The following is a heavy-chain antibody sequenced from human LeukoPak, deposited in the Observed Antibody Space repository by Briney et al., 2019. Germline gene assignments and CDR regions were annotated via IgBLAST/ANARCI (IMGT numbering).Heavy chain of an antibody. CDR1: GFTFSSYA. V-gene: IGHV3-30*03. J-gene: IGHJ4*02. CDR3: ASSSWSREDY. D-gene: IGHD6-13*01. CDR2: ISYDGSNK. Sequence: GGSLRLSCAASGFTFSSYAMTWVRQAPGKGLEWVAVISYDGSNKYYADSVKGRFTISRDNAKNSLYLQMNSLRAEDTAVYYCASSSWSREDYWGQGTLVTVSS.